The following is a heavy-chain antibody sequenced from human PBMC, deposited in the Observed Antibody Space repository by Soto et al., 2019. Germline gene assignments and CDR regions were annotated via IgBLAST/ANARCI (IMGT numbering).Heavy chain of an antibody. CDR3: ARDPALKVKTAQRFEY. V-gene: IGHV1-18*01. D-gene: IGHD2-2*01. J-gene: IGHJ4*02. Sequence: QVQLVQSGAEVKKPGASVKVSCKVSGYTFTSYRIGWVRQAPGQGLEWVGWISAYNGNTNYAQRLQGRVTLTTDTSTSRAYMEVRSAKSDDTAVHFGARDPALKVKTAQRFEYWCQGTLVTFSS. CDR2: ISAYNGNT. CDR1: GYTFTSYR.